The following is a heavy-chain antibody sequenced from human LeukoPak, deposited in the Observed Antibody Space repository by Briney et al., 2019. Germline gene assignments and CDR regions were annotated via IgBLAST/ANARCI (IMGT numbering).Heavy chain of an antibody. CDR2: IYYSGST. J-gene: IGHJ6*02. CDR1: GGSISNYY. CDR3: ARDPAVVAAGGYYYYGMDV. V-gene: IGHV4-59*01. D-gene: IGHD2-15*01. Sequence: SETLSLTCTVSGGSISNYYWSWIRQPPGKGLEWIGYIYYSGSTNYNPSLKSRVTISVDTSKNQFSLKLSSVTAADTAVYYCARDPAVVAAGGYYYYGMDVWGQGTTVTVSS.